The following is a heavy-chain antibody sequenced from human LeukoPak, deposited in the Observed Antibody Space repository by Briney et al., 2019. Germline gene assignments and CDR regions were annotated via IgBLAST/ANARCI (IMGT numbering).Heavy chain of an antibody. CDR1: GFTFSSYW. J-gene: IGHJ6*03. CDR3: ARDNSDSSYPLEYYYYYYMDV. CDR2: IKQDGSEK. Sequence: GGSLRLSCAASGFTFSSYWMSWVRQAPGKGLEWVANIKQDGSEKYYVDSVKGRFTISRDNAKNSLYLQMNSLRAEDTAVYYCARDNSDSSYPLEYYYYYYMDVWGKGTTVTVSS. V-gene: IGHV3-7*01. D-gene: IGHD6-6*01.